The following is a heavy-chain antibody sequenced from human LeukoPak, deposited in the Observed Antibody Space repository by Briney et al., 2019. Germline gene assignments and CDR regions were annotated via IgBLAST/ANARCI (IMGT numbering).Heavy chain of an antibody. CDR1: GYTFTSYA. CDR3: ARVAMVRDIYYYYMDV. V-gene: IGHV1-18*01. CDR2: ISADNGNT. D-gene: IGHD3-10*01. Sequence: ASVKVSCKASGYTFTSYAISWVRQAPGQGLEWMGWISADNGNTDYAQRFQGRVTMTTDTSTSTAYMELRSLRSDDTAVYYCARVAMVRDIYYYYMDVWGKGTTVTISS. J-gene: IGHJ6*03.